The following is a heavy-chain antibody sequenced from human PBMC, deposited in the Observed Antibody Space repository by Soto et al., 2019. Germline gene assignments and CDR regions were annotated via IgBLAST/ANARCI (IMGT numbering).Heavy chain of an antibody. CDR3: ARGESSSWPPNYYYYGMDV. CDR2: MNPNSGNT. V-gene: IGHV1-8*01. CDR1: GYTFTSYD. J-gene: IGHJ6*02. D-gene: IGHD6-13*01. Sequence: QVQLVQSGAEVKKPGASVKVSCKASGYTFTSYDINWVRQATGQGLEWMGWMNPNSGNTGYAQKFQGRVPMTRNTSISTAYMELSSLRSEDTAVYYCARGESSSWPPNYYYYGMDVWGQGTTVTVSS.